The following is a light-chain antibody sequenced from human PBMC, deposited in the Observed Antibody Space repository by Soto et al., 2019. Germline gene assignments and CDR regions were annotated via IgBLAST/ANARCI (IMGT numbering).Light chain of an antibody. J-gene: IGLJ2*01. Sequence: QSVLTQPASVSGSPGQSITISCTGTSSDVGGYNYVSWYQQHPGKAPKLMIYEVSNRPSGVPDRFSGSKSGTSASLAITGLQADDEADYYCQSYDRSLSSPIFGGGTKVTVL. CDR3: QSYDRSLSSPI. CDR1: SSDVGGYNY. V-gene: IGLV2-14*01. CDR2: EVS.